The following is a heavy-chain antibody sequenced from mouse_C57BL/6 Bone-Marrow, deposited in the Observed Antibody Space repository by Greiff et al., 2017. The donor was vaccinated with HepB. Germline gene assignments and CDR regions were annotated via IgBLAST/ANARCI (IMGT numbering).Heavy chain of an antibody. V-gene: IGHV1-72*01. Sequence: QVHVKQSGAELVKPGASVKLSCKASGYTFTSYWMHWVKQRPGRGLEWIGRIDPNSGGTKYNEKFKSKATLTVDKPSSTAYMQLSSLTSEDSAVYYCARSSNNTVSHFDVWGTGTTVTVAS. J-gene: IGHJ1*03. D-gene: IGHD1-1*01. CDR1: GYTFTSYW. CDR2: IDPNSGGT. CDR3: ARSSNNTVSHFDV.